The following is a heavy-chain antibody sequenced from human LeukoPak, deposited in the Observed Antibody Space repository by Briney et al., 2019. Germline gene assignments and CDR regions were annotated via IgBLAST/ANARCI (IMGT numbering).Heavy chain of an antibody. CDR1: GYTFTGYY. CDR3: ASLDYGGTSDFDY. V-gene: IGHV1-2*02. D-gene: IGHD4-23*01. Sequence: ASVKVSCKASGYTFTGYYMHWVRQAPGQGLEWMGWINPNGGGTNYAQKFQGRVTMTRDTSISTAYMELSRLRSDDTAVYYCASLDYGGTSDFDYWGQGTLVTVSS. CDR2: INPNGGGT. J-gene: IGHJ4*02.